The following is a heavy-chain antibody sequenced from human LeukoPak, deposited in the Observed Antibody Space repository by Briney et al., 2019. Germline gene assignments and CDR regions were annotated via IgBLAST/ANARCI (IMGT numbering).Heavy chain of an antibody. D-gene: IGHD5-12*01. CDR3: ATDSGYDLSAVDY. CDR1: GFTFSSYA. J-gene: IGHJ4*02. V-gene: IGHV3-23*01. Sequence: PGGSLRLSCAASGFTFSSYAMSWVRQAPGKGLEWVSAISGSGGSTYYADSVKGRFTISRDNSKNTLYLQMYSLRAEDTAVYYCATDSGYDLSAVDYWGQGTLVTVPS. CDR2: ISGSGGST.